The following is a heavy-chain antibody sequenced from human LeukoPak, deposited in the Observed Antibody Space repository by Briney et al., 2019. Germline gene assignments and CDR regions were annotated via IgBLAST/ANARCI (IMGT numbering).Heavy chain of an antibody. CDR3: ARGSSWSYYFDY. D-gene: IGHD6-13*01. J-gene: IGHJ4*02. Sequence: SETLSLTCTVSGASISGYYWSWIRQPPGKGLEWIGYIYYSGSTNYNPSLKSRVTISVDTSKNQFSLKVSSVTAADTAVYYCARGSSWSYYFDYWGQGTLVTVSS. CDR2: IYYSGST. V-gene: IGHV4-59*08. CDR1: GASISGYY.